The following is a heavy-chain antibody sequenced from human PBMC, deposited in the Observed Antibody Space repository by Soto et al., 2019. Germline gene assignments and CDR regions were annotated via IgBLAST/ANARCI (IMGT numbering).Heavy chain of an antibody. J-gene: IGHJ4*02. CDR3: VRVANGGLFDY. CDR1: RGSINNSY. CDR2: IHYTGTT. V-gene: IGHV4-59*01. D-gene: IGHD2-15*01. Sequence: SETLSLTCTVSRGSINNSYWTWIRQPPGKRLEWIGYIHYTGTTNHNPSLRGRVTMSVDTSNNQFSLKLSSVTAADTAVYYCVRVANGGLFDYRGPGNMVTVS.